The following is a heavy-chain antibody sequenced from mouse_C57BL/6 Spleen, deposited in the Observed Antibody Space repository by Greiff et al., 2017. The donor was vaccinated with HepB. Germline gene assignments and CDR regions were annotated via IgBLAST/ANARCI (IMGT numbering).Heavy chain of an antibody. CDR2: IDPSDSYT. CDR1: GYTFTSYW. V-gene: IGHV1-50*01. Sequence: QVQLQQPGAELVKPGASVKLSCKASGYTFTSYWMQWVKQRPGQGLEWIGEIDPSDSYTNYNQKFKGKATLTVDTSSSTAYMQLSSLTSEDSAVYYCARLHYYGGSHGYFDVWGTGTTVTVSS. J-gene: IGHJ1*03. CDR3: ARLHYYGGSHGYFDV. D-gene: IGHD1-1*01.